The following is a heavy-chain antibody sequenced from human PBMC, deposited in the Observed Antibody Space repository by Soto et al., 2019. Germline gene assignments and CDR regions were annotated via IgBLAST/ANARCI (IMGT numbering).Heavy chain of an antibody. V-gene: IGHV3-30*18. CDR3: AKDTQWRSPFAY. J-gene: IGHJ4*02. CDR1: GFTFSSYG. D-gene: IGHD6-19*01. Sequence: PGGSLRLSCAASGFTFSSYGMHWVRQAPGKGLEWVAVISYDGSNKYYADSVKGRFTTSRDNSKNTLYLQMNSLRAEDTAVYYCAKDTQWRSPFAYWGQGTLVTVSS. CDR2: ISYDGSNK.